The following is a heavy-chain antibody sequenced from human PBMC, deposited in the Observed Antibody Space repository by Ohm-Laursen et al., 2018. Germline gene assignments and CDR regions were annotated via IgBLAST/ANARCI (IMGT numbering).Heavy chain of an antibody. D-gene: IGHD2-8*01. V-gene: IGHV3-23*01. CDR3: AKDRMVYAD. Sequence: LRLSCAASGVTFSSYAMSWVRQAPGKGLEWVSAISDSGRKTYYADSVKGRFTISRDNSKNTLYLQMSSLRAEDTAVYYCAKDRMVYADWGQGTLVTVSS. CDR1: GVTFSSYA. J-gene: IGHJ4*02. CDR2: ISDSGRKT.